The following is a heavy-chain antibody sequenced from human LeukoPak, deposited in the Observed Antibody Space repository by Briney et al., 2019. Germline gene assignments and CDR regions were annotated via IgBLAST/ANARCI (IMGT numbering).Heavy chain of an antibody. Sequence: SEALSLTCTVSDGSISTYYWSWIRQPAGKGLEWIGRIYTTGSSNYNPSLKSRVTMSVDTSKNQFSLKLTSVTAADTAVYYCARGGPPREDWFGPWGQGTLVTVSS. V-gene: IGHV4-4*07. J-gene: IGHJ5*02. CDR1: DGSISTYY. CDR3: ARGGPPREDWFGP. D-gene: IGHD3/OR15-3a*01. CDR2: IYTTGSS.